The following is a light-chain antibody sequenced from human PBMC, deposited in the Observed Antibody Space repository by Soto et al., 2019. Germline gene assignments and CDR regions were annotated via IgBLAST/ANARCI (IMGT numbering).Light chain of an antibody. V-gene: IGKV4-1*01. Sequence: DIVMTQSPDSLAVSLGERATINCKSSQTVLDSSNNKAYLTWYQQKPGQPPKLLIYWASTREFGVPDRFSGSGSGTQFTLSIAGLEPEGGATYYCQQYISYPLTFGGGTTVQ. CDR1: QTVLDSSNNKAY. CDR3: QQYISYPLT. J-gene: IGKJ4*01. CDR2: WAS.